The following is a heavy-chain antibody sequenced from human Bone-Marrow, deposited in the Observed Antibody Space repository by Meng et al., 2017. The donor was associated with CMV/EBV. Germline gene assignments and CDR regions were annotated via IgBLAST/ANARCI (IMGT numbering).Heavy chain of an antibody. Sequence: SETLSLTCTVSGGSVSSGSYYWSWIRQPPGKGLEWIGYIYYSGSTNYNPSLKSRVTISVDTSKNQFSLKLRSDDTAVYYCAREYCTNNVCYAGRSAFDIWGQGTMVTVSS. CDR3: AREYCTNNVCYAGRSAFDI. J-gene: IGHJ3*02. CDR2: IYYSGST. CDR1: GGSVSSGSYY. D-gene: IGHD2-8*01. V-gene: IGHV4-61*01.